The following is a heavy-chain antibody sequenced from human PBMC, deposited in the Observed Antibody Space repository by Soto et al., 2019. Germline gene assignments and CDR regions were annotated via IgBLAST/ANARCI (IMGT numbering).Heavy chain of an antibody. CDR3: AKDQELERRPSPDYYGMDV. V-gene: IGHV3-30*18. Sequence: GGSLRLSCAASGFTFSSYGMHWVRQAPGKGLEWVAVISYDGSNKYYADSVEGRFTISRDNSKNTLYLQMNSLRAEDTAVYYCAKDQELERRPSPDYYGMDVWGQGTTVTVSS. J-gene: IGHJ6*02. CDR1: GFTFSSYG. D-gene: IGHD1-1*01. CDR2: ISYDGSNK.